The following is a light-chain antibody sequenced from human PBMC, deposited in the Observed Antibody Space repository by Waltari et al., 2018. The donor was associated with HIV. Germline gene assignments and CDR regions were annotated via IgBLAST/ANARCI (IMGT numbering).Light chain of an antibody. V-gene: IGLV2-14*03. CDR2: DFS. CDR1: SSDIGGYDH. Sequence: QSALTQPASVSGSPGQSITISCTGTSSDIGGYDHVCWYQQHPGRAPKLKIYDFSNRPSGVSVRFSGSESGNTASLTSSGLQTEDEADYYCSSFTSGTTWVFGGGTKVTVL. J-gene: IGLJ3*02. CDR3: SSFTSGTTWV.